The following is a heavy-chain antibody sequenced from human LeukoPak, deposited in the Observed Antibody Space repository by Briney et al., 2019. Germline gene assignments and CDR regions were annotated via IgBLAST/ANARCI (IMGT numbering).Heavy chain of an antibody. Sequence: GASVKVSCKASGGTFGSYAISWVRQAPGQGLEWLGWISAYNGNTNYAQKLQGRVTITADISTNTVYMELSSLRSEDTAVYFCAGIPVFGVVLHQEPVWGKGTTVTVSS. CDR3: AGIPVFGVVLHQEPV. J-gene: IGHJ6*04. CDR2: ISAYNGNT. V-gene: IGHV1-18*01. CDR1: GGTFGSYA. D-gene: IGHD3-3*01.